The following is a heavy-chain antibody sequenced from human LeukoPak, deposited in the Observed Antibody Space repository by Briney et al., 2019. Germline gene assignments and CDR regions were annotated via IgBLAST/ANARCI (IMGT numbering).Heavy chain of an antibody. D-gene: IGHD1-1*01. CDR3: ARDLRRVTTGTTWGFYYYYYMDV. CDR1: GGSFSGYY. V-gene: IGHV4-34*01. Sequence: SETLSLTCAVYGGSFSGYYWSWIRQPPGKGLEWIGEINHSGSTNYNPSLKSRVTISVDTSKNQFSLKLSSVTAADTAVYYCARDLRRVTTGTTWGFYYYYYMDVWGKGTTVTISS. CDR2: INHSGST. J-gene: IGHJ6*03.